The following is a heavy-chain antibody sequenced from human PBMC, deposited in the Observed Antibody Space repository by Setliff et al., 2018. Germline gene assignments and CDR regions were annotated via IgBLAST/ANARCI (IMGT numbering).Heavy chain of an antibody. V-gene: IGHV4-38-2*01. D-gene: IGHD6-13*01. CDR2: IHHSGST. Sequence: PSETLSLTCAVSGYSISSGYYWGWIRQPPGKGLELIGYIHHSGSTYYNPSLKSRVAISADTSKNQFSLTLTSVTATDTAVYYCARHFSSSWYFDYWGQGTQVTFS. J-gene: IGHJ4*02. CDR1: GYSISSGYY. CDR3: ARHFSSSWYFDY.